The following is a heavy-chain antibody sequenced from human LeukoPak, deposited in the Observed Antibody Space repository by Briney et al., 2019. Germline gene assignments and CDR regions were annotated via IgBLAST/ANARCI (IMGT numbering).Heavy chain of an antibody. CDR1: GGSFSGYY. Sequence: PSETLSLTCAVYGGSFSGYYWSWIRQPPGKGLEWIGEINHSGSTNYNPSLKSRVTISVDTSKNQFSLKLSSVTAADTAVYYCARQNLPGATLIPFDYWGQGTLVTVSS. CDR2: INHSGST. CDR3: ARQNLPGATLIPFDY. D-gene: IGHD1-26*01. V-gene: IGHV4-34*01. J-gene: IGHJ4*02.